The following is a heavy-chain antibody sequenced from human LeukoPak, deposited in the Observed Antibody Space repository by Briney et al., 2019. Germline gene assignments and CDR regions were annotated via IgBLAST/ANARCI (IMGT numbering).Heavy chain of an antibody. Sequence: SETLSLTCTVSGYSISSGYYWGWIRQPPGKGLEWIGSIYHSGSTYYNPSLKSRVTISVDTSKNQFSLKLSSVTAADTAVYYCARAVYDMDYYNYMDVWGKGTTVTVSS. CDR3: ARAVYDMDYYNYMDV. D-gene: IGHD2-8*01. CDR1: GYSISSGYY. J-gene: IGHJ6*03. CDR2: IYHSGST. V-gene: IGHV4-38-2*02.